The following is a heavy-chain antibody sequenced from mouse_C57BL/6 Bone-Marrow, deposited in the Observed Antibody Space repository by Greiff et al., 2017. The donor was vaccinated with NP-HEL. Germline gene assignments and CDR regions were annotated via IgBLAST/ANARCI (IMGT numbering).Heavy chain of an antibody. Sequence: EVQLQQSGPELVKPGASVKISCKASGYTFTDYYMNWVKQSHGKSLEWIGDINPNNGGTSYNQKFKGKATLTVDKSSSTAYMELRSLTSEDSAVYYCARLWLLDDYWGQGTTLTVSS. CDR2: INPNNGGT. CDR1: GYTFTDYY. CDR3: ARLWLLDDY. V-gene: IGHV1-26*01. D-gene: IGHD2-3*01. J-gene: IGHJ2*01.